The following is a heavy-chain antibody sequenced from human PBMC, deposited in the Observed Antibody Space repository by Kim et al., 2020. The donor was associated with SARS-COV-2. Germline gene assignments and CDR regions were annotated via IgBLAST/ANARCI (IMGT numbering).Heavy chain of an antibody. V-gene: IGHV4-30-2*05. CDR3: ARDRSATVTFSDAFDI. Sequence: SLKSRVTTAAATSKNQFSLKLSSVTAADTAVYYCARDRSATVTFSDAFDIWGQGTMVTVSS. D-gene: IGHD4-17*01. J-gene: IGHJ3*02.